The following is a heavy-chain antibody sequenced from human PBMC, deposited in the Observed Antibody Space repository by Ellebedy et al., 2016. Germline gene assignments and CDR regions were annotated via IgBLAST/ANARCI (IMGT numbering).Heavy chain of an antibody. D-gene: IGHD3-16*01. Sequence: GESLKISCAGSGFTFSDPNMDWVRQVPGKGLEWVATILHDGSLEYYAESVKGRFTVSSDNSKNTLYLQMNSLRGDDTAVYFCAKSWGERGSDYVYAMDVWGHGITVIVSS. V-gene: IGHV3-30*18. CDR3: AKSWGERGSDYVYAMDV. J-gene: IGHJ6*02. CDR1: GFTFSDPN. CDR2: ILHDGSLE.